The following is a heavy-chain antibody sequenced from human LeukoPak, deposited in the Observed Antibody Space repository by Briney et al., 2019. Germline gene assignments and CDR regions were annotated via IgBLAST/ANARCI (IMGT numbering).Heavy chain of an antibody. J-gene: IGHJ6*04. Sequence: SVKVSCKASGGTFSSYAISWVRQAPGQGLEWMGGIIPIFGTANYAQKFQGRVTITADESTSTAYMELSSLRSEDTAVYYCAREKIAAAGTIHYYYGMDVWGKGTTVTVSS. CDR3: AREKIAAAGTIHYYYGMDV. CDR1: GGTFSSYA. CDR2: IIPIFGTA. D-gene: IGHD6-13*01. V-gene: IGHV1-69*13.